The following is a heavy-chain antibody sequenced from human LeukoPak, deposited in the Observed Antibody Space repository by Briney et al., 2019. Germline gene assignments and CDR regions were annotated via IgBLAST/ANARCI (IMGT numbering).Heavy chain of an antibody. V-gene: IGHV3-72*01. CDR3: TRVLGYSYGPIDY. CDR2: TRNKANSYST. Sequence: GGSLRLSCAASGFTFSDHYMDWVRQAPGKGLEWVGRTRNKANSYSTQYAASVKGRFTISRDVSKNSLFLQMNSLETEDTAVYYCTRVLGYSYGPIDYWGQGTLVTVSS. J-gene: IGHJ4*02. CDR1: GFTFSDHY. D-gene: IGHD5-18*01.